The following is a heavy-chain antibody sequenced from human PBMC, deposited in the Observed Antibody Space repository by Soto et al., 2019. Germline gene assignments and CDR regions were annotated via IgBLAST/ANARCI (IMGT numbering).Heavy chain of an antibody. Sequence: GGSLRLSCAASGFTFSSYAMSWVRQAPGKGLEWVSAISGSGGSTYYADSVKGRFTISRDNSKNTLYLQMNSLRAEDTAVYYCANLEKYYYYMAVWGKGTTVTVSS. CDR2: ISGSGGST. V-gene: IGHV3-23*01. CDR1: GFTFSSYA. CDR3: ANLEKYYYYMAV. J-gene: IGHJ6*03.